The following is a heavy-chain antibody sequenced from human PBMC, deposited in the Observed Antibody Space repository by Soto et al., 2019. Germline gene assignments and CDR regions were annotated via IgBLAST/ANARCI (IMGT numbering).Heavy chain of an antibody. V-gene: IGHV1-69*02. J-gene: IGHJ4*02. D-gene: IGHD2-15*01. CDR1: GGTFSSYT. CDR3: ARALRAAKDGYFDY. CDR2: IIPILGIA. Sequence: QVQLVQSGAEVKKPGSSVKVSCKASGGTFSSYTISWVRQAPGQGLEWMGRIIPILGIANYAQKFQGRVTITADKSTRTAYMELSSLRSEDTAVYYCARALRAAKDGYFDYWGQGTLVTVSS.